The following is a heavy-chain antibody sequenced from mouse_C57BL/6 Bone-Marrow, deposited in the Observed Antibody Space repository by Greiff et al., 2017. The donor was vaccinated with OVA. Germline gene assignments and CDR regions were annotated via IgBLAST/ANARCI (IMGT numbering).Heavy chain of an antibody. CDR3: ARGVYYDYDGGWFAY. V-gene: IGHV1-54*01. CDR1: GYAFTNYL. J-gene: IGHJ3*01. CDR2: INPGSGGT. D-gene: IGHD2-4*01. Sequence: QVQLQQSGAELVRPGTSVKVSCKASGYAFTNYLIEWVKQRPGQGLEWIGVINPGSGGTNYNEKFKGKATLTADKSSSTAYRQLSSLTSEDSAVYFCARGVYYDYDGGWFAYWGQGTLVTVSA.